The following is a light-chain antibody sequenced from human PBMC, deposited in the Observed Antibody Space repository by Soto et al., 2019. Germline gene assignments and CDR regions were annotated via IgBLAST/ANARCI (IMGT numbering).Light chain of an antibody. CDR2: GAS. Sequence: EIVLTQSPGTLSLSPEERATLSCRASQSVSSSYLAWYQQKPGQAPRLLIYGASSRATGIPDRFSGSGSGTDFTLTISRLEPEDFAVYYCQRYGSSPNTFGQGTKLEIK. CDR1: QSVSSSY. V-gene: IGKV3-20*01. CDR3: QRYGSSPNT. J-gene: IGKJ2*01.